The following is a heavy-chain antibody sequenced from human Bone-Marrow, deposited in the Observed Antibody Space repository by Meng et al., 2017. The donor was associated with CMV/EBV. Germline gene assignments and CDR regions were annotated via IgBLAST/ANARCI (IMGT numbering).Heavy chain of an antibody. CDR2: INHSGST. Sequence: GSFSGYYRSSIRQPTGKGLEWIGEINHSGSTNYNPSLKSRVTISVDTSKNQFSLKLSSVTAADTAVYYCARNGATMIVVVVGPYFDYWGQGTLVTVSS. CDR3: ARNGATMIVVVVGPYFDY. CDR1: GSFSGYY. J-gene: IGHJ4*02. V-gene: IGHV4-34*01. D-gene: IGHD3-22*01.